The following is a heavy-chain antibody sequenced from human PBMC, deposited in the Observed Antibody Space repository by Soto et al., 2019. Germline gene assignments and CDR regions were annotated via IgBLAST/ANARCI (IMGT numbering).Heavy chain of an antibody. Sequence: PSETLSLTCTVSGGSISSVDYYWSWIRQPPGKGLEWIGYIYYSGSTYYNPSLKSRVTISVDTSKNQFSLKLSSVTAADTAVYYCARGSNLPAAYFDYWGQGTLVTVSS. CDR3: ARGSNLPAAYFDY. CDR1: GGSISSVDYY. V-gene: IGHV4-30-4*01. CDR2: IYYSGST. D-gene: IGHD6-25*01. J-gene: IGHJ4*02.